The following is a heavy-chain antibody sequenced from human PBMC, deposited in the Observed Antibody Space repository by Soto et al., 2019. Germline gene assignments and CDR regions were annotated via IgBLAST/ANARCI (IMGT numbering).Heavy chain of an antibody. CDR1: GYTFTSYG. Sequence: ASVKVSCKASGYTFTSYGISWVRQAPGKGLEWMGWISAYNGNTNYAQKLQGRVTMTTDTSTSTAYMELRSLRSDDTAVYYCARLVVVPAATHYYYYGMDVWGQGTTVTVSS. CDR3: ARLVVVPAATHYYYYGMDV. J-gene: IGHJ6*02. CDR2: ISAYNGNT. V-gene: IGHV1-18*04. D-gene: IGHD2-2*01.